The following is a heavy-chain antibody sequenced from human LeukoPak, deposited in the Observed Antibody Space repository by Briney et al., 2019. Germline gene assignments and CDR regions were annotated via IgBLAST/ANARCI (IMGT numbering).Heavy chain of an antibody. Sequence: PGGSLRLSCAASGFAFSSFAMSWVRQAPGQRLDWVASSSGSGGSTYYADSVKGRFTISRDSSKNTLYLQMNSLRAEDTAVYYCAKGVGTNKGGYYFDYWGQGTPVTVSS. V-gene: IGHV3-23*01. CDR2: SSGSGGST. J-gene: IGHJ4*02. CDR3: AKGVGTNKGGYYFDY. CDR1: GFAFSSFA. D-gene: IGHD1-26*01.